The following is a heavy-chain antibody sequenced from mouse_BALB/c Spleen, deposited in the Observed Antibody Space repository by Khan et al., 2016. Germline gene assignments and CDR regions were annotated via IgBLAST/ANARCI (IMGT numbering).Heavy chain of an antibody. CDR2: INPSNGRT. CDR3: ARGGPIWDYFDY. Sequence: QVQLQQSGAELVKPGASVKLSCKASGYTFTSYWMHWVKQRPGQGLEWIGEINPSNGRTNYDEKFKTKATLTVDKSSSTAYMQLTSLTSEDSVVYYCARGGPIWDYFDYWGQGTTLTVSS. V-gene: IGHV1S81*02. J-gene: IGHJ2*01. D-gene: IGHD4-1*01. CDR1: GYTFTSYW.